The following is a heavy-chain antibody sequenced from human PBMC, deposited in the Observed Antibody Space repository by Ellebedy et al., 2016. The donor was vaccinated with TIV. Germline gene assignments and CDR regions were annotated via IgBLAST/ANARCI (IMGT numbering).Heavy chain of an antibody. J-gene: IGHJ2*01. D-gene: IGHD3-10*01. CDR2: IIPIFGTA. V-gene: IGHV1-69*13. CDR3: ARSPVGFGELLPL. CDR1: GGTFSSYA. Sequence: AASVKVSCKASGGTFSSYAISWVRQAPGQGLEWMGGIIPIFGTANYAQKFQGRVTITADESTSTAYMELSSLRSEDTAVYYCARSPVGFGELLPLWGRGTLVTVSS.